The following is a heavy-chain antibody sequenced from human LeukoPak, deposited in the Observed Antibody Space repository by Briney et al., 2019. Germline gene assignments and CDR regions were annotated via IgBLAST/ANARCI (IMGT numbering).Heavy chain of an antibody. J-gene: IGHJ5*02. D-gene: IGHD2-2*02. CDR2: ISGSSTTI. CDR3: ARGGEDIVVVPAAIGFDP. V-gene: IGHV3-48*02. CDR1: GFTFSSYS. Sequence: PGGSLRLSCAASGFTFSSYSMNWVRQAPGKGLEWISYISGSSTTIYYADSVKGRFTISRDNAKNSLYLEMNSLRDEDTAVYYCARGGEDIVVVPAAIGFDPWGQGTLVTVSS.